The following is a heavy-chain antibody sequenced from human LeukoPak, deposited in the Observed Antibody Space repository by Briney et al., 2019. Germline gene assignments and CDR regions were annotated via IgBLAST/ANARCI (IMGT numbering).Heavy chain of an antibody. Sequence: GGSLRLSCAAPGFTFSSYGMHWVRQAPGKGLEWVAVIWYDGSNKYYADSVKGRFTISRDNSKNTLYLQMNSLRAEDTAVYYCAKELVWGSYRYYFDYWGQGTLVTVSS. J-gene: IGHJ4*02. V-gene: IGHV3-33*06. D-gene: IGHD3-16*02. CDR2: IWYDGSNK. CDR1: GFTFSSYG. CDR3: AKELVWGSYRYYFDY.